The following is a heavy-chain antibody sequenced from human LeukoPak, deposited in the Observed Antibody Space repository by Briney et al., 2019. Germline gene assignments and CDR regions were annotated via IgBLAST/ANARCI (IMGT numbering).Heavy chain of an antibody. D-gene: IGHD1-26*01. J-gene: IGHJ3*02. CDR1: GGSFSGYY. CDR3: AREMEVGQYDAFDI. CDR2: INHRGST. Sequence: SETLSLTCAVYGGSFSGYYRSWLRQPPGRGLEWIGEINHRGSTNYNPSLKSRDTISIDTSKKQFSLKVTSVTAADTAVYYCAREMEVGQYDAFDIWGQGEMVTVSS. V-gene: IGHV4-34*01.